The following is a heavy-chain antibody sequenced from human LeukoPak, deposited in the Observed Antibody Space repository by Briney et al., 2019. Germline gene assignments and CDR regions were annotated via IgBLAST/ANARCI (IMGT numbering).Heavy chain of an antibody. CDR2: ISGSGDNT. J-gene: IGHJ4*02. D-gene: IGHD3-10*01. V-gene: IGHV3-23*01. CDR1: GFTFSSHG. CDR3: ARVTYGSGAYGAFDY. Sequence: GGSLRLSCAASGFTFSSHGMSWVRQAPGKGLEWVSTISGSGDNTYYADSVKGRFTISRDNSKNTLYLQMNSLRAEDTAVYYCARVTYGSGAYGAFDYWGQGTLVTVSS.